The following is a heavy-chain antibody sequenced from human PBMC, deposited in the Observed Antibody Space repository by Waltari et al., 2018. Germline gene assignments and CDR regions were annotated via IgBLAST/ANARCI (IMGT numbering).Heavy chain of an antibody. V-gene: IGHV4-38-2*01. CDR3: ARRAAITAAGPTYYMDV. J-gene: IGHJ6*03. Sequence: QVQLQESGPGLVKPSETLSLTCAVSGYSISSGYYWGWIRQPPGKGLAWIGNIYHSGITHYNPSLKSRVTISVDTSKNQFSLKLSSVTAADTAVYYCARRAAITAAGPTYYMDVWGKGTTVTVSS. CDR1: GYSISSGYY. D-gene: IGHD6-13*01. CDR2: IYHSGIT.